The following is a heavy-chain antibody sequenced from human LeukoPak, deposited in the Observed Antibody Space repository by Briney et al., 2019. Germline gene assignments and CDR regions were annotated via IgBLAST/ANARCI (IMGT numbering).Heavy chain of an antibody. J-gene: IGHJ4*02. CDR2: ISAYNGNT. CDR3: ARNALRYFDWLPDGY. D-gene: IGHD3-9*01. V-gene: IGHV1-18*01. Sequence: ASVKVSCKASGYTFTSYGISWVRQAPGQGLEWMGWISAYNGNTNYAQKLQGRVTMTTDTSTSTAYMELRSLRSDDTAVYYCARNALRYFDWLPDGYWGQGTLVTVSS. CDR1: GYTFTSYG.